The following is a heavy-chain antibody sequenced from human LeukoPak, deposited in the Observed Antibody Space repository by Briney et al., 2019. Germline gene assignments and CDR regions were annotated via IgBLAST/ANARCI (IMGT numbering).Heavy chain of an antibody. V-gene: IGHV3-33*01. J-gene: IGHJ6*02. D-gene: IGHD2-2*01. Sequence: GGSLRLSCAASGFTFSNYAIHWVRQAPGKGLEWVAVIWYDGTNKFYADSVKGRFTISRDNSKNMLYLQMNSLRAEDTAVYYCARDGKSAAMDYYGMDVWGQGTTVTVSS. CDR2: IWYDGTNK. CDR3: ARDGKSAAMDYYGMDV. CDR1: GFTFSNYA.